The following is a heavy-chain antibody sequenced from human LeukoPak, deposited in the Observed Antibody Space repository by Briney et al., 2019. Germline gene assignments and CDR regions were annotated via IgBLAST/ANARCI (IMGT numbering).Heavy chain of an antibody. Sequence: PGGSLRLSCAASGFTFSSYAMSWVRQAPGKGLEWVSAISGGGTSTYYADSVKGRFTISRDNSKNTLYLQMNSLRAADTAVYYCAKRPSSSGWYPDYWGQGTLVTVSS. CDR3: AKRPSSSGWYPDY. D-gene: IGHD6-19*01. V-gene: IGHV3-23*01. CDR2: ISGGGTST. CDR1: GFTFSSYA. J-gene: IGHJ4*02.